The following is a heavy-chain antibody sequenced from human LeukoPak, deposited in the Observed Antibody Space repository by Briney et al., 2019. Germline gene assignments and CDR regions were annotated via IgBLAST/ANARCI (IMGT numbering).Heavy chain of an antibody. CDR3: AKGLRSGYYYNDAFDI. D-gene: IGHD3-22*01. V-gene: IGHV3-9*03. J-gene: IGHJ3*02. Sequence: QPGRSLRLSCAASGFTFDDYAMHWVRQAPGKGLEWVSGISWNSGSIGYADSVKGRFTISRDNAKNSLYLQMNSLRAEDMALYYCAKGLRSGYYYNDAFDIWGQGTMVTVSS. CDR1: GFTFDDYA. CDR2: ISWNSGSI.